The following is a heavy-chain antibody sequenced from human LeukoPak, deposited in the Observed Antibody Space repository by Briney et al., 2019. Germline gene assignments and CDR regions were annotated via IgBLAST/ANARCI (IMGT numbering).Heavy chain of an antibody. CDR3: ARQLYGMVDY. Sequence: SETLSLTCAVSGGSISSGGYSWSWIRQHPGKGLEWIGYIYYSGSTYYNPSLKSRVTISVDTSKNQFSLKLSSVTAADTAVYYCARQLYGMVDYWGQGTLVTVSS. D-gene: IGHD1-1*01. CDR2: IYYSGST. J-gene: IGHJ4*02. CDR1: GGSISSGGYS. V-gene: IGHV4-31*11.